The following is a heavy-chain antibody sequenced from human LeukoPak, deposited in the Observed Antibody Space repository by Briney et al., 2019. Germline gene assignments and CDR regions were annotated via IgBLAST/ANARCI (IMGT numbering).Heavy chain of an antibody. Sequence: GGSLRLSCAASGFTFSSYDMHWVRQATGKGLEWVSAIGTAGDTYYPGSVKGRFTISRENAKNSLYLQMNSLRAGDTAVYYCARAIVVVVAATSWYFDLWGRGTLVTVSS. CDR1: GFTFSSYD. J-gene: IGHJ2*01. CDR2: IGTAGDT. D-gene: IGHD2-15*01. V-gene: IGHV3-13*01. CDR3: ARAIVVVVAATSWYFDL.